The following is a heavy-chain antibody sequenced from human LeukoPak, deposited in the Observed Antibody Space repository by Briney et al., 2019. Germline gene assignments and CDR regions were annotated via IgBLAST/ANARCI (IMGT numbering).Heavy chain of an antibody. CDR2: ISGGGGDS. Sequence: GGSLRLSCAASGFTFSSYAMTWVRQAPGKGLEWVSAISGGGGDSYYADSVKGRFTISRDNSKNTLCLQMDSLRVEDTAVYYCVFQKPAPSTIFGTWGQGTLVTVSS. V-gene: IGHV3-23*01. J-gene: IGHJ5*02. CDR3: VFQKPAPSTIFGT. CDR1: GFTFSSYA. D-gene: IGHD3-9*01.